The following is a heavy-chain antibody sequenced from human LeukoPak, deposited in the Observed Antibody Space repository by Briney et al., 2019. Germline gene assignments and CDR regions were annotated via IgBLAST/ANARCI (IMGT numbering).Heavy chain of an antibody. CDR3: ARGQWQIDY. CDR1: GVSISHYY. J-gene: IGHJ4*02. Sequence: PSETLSLICTVSGVSISHYYWTWIRQPAGGGLEWIGRIDTSGSTNYNPSLQSRGTMSSDTSNNQFSLNLMSVDATDTAAYYCARGQWQIDYWGQGVLVTVSP. CDR2: IDTSGST. D-gene: IGHD6-19*01. V-gene: IGHV4-4*07.